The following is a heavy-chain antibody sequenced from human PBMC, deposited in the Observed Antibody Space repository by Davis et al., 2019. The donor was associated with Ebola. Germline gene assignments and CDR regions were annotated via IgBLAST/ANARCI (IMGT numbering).Heavy chain of an antibody. D-gene: IGHD4-23*01. J-gene: IGHJ4*02. CDR3: SRNYGGAGDY. CDR2: IRSKAYGGTT. Sequence: GGSLRLSCPASGFTFGDYAMSWVRQAPGKGLEWVGFIRSKAYGGTTEYAASVKGRFTISRDDSKSIAYLQKDSLKTEDTAVYYCSRNYGGAGDYWGQGTLVTVSS. CDR1: GFTFGDYA. V-gene: IGHV3-49*04.